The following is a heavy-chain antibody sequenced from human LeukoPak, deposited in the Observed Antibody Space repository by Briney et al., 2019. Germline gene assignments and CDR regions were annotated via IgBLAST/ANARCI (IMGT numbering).Heavy chain of an antibody. CDR1: GYSISSGYY. CDR2: IYHSGST. J-gene: IGHJ6*03. V-gene: IGHV4-38-2*01. Sequence: PSETLSLTCAVSGYSISSGYYWGWIRQPPGKGLEWIGSIYHSGSTYYNPSLKSRVTISVDTSKNQFSLKLSSVTAADTAVYYCARHAIAPPYYMDVWGKGTTVTVSS. CDR3: ARHAIAPPYYMDV. D-gene: IGHD6-13*01.